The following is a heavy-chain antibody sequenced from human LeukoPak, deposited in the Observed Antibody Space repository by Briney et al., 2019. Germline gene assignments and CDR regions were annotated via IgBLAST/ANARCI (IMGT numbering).Heavy chain of an antibody. D-gene: IGHD4-17*01. Sequence: ASVKVSCKVSGYTLTELSMHWVRQAPGKGLEWMGGFDPEDGETIYAQKFQGRVTITRDTSASTAYMELSSLRSEDTAVYYCASMRYGDLDYWGQGALVTVSS. V-gene: IGHV1-24*01. CDR2: FDPEDGET. CDR3: ASMRYGDLDY. CDR1: GYTLTELS. J-gene: IGHJ4*02.